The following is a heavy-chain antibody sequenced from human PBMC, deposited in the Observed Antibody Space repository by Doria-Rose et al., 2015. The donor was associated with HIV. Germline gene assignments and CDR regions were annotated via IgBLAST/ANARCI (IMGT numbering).Heavy chain of an antibody. V-gene: IGHV2-26*01. CDR2: IFSDDER. CDR3: ARIKSSRWYHKYYFDF. Sequence: QVQLVQSGPVLVKPTETLTLTCTVSGVSLSSPGMGVSWIRQPPGKALEWLANIFSDDERSYKTSLKSRLTISRGTSKSKLVLPMADLDPVDTAKYYCARIKSSRWYHKYYFDFWGQGTRVIVSA. D-gene: IGHD6-13*01. J-gene: IGHJ4*02. CDR1: GVSLSSPGMG.